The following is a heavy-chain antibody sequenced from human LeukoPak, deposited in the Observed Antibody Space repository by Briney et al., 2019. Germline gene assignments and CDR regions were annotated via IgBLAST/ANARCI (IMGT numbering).Heavy chain of an antibody. J-gene: IGHJ4*02. CDR1: GGSISSSSYY. CDR2: IYYSGST. Sequence: PSETLSLTCTVSGGSISSSSYYWGWIRQPPGKGLEWIGSIYYSGSTYYNQSLKSRVTISVDTSKNQFSLKLSSVTAADTAVYYCARDLLGSYYYWGQGTLVTVSS. D-gene: IGHD1-26*01. CDR3: ARDLLGSYYY. V-gene: IGHV4-39*07.